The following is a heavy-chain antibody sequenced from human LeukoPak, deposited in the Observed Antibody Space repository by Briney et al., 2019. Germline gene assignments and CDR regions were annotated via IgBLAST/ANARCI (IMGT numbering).Heavy chain of an antibody. CDR2: INPNSGGA. D-gene: IGHD6-19*01. CDR3: ASEEQVAGLTLLDY. V-gene: IGHV1-2*06. J-gene: IGHJ4*02. CDR1: GYTFTGYY. Sequence: ASVKVSCKASGYTFTGYYMHWVRQAPGQGLEWMGRINPNSGGANYAQKFQNSVTMTRDTSISTAYMELSRLRSDDTAVYYCASEEQVAGLTLLDYWGQGTLVTVSS.